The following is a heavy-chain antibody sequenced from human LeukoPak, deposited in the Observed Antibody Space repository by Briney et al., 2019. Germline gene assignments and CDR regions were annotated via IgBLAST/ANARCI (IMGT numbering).Heavy chain of an antibody. CDR3: ASKSSSSSYYYYGMDV. J-gene: IGHJ6*02. CDR2: INPSGGST. D-gene: IGHD6-6*01. V-gene: IGHV1-46*01. CDR1: GYTFTSYY. Sequence: ASVKVSCKASGYTFTSYYMHWVRQAPGQGLEWMGIINPSGGSTSYAQKFQGRVTMTRDTSTSTVYMELSRLRSDDTAVYYCASKSSSSSYYYYGMDVWGQGTTVTVSS.